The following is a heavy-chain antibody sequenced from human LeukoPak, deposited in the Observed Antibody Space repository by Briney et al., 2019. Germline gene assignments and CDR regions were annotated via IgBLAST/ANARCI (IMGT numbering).Heavy chain of an antibody. CDR2: IYTSGST. CDR1: GGSISSYY. J-gene: IGHJ5*02. CDR3: ARENPPGYYDSSSEGP. D-gene: IGHD3-22*01. V-gene: IGHV4-4*07. Sequence: SETLSLTCTVSGGSISSYYWSWIRQPAGKGLEWIGRIYTSGSTHYNPSLKSRVTMSVDTSKNQFSLKLSSVTAADTAVYYCARENPPGYYDSSSEGPWGQGTLVTVSS.